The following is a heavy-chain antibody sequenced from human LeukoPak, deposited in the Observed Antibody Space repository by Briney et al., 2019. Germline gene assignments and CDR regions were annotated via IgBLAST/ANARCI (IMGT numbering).Heavy chain of an antibody. Sequence: GGSLRLSCAASGVTISSNYMRCVRQAPGKGLEWVSVIYSGGSTYYSDSVKGRFTISRDNSKNTLYLQMNSLRAGLGPISFSASQGSSQHLVVFYYYYMDVWGKGTTVTVSS. J-gene: IGHJ6*03. D-gene: IGHD6-13*01. V-gene: IGHV3-53*01. CDR2: IYSGGST. CDR3: ASQGSSQHLVVFYYYYMDV. CDR1: GVTISSNY.